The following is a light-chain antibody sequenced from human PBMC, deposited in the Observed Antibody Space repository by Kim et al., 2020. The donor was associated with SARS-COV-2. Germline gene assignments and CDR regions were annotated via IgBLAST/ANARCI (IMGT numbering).Light chain of an antibody. CDR3: LAWDSSTGV. J-gene: IGLJ1*01. CDR1: NLGDKY. CDR2: QDI. V-gene: IGLV3-1*01. Sequence: VSPGQTASITCSGDNLGDKYTSWYQQKPGQSPVLVIYQDIKRPSGIPERFSGSNSGNTATLTISGTQAMDEADYYCLAWDSSTGVFGTGTKVTVL.